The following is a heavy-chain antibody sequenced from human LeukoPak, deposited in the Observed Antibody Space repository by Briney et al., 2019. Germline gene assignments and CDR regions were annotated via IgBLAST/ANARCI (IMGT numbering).Heavy chain of an antibody. CDR1: GLTLSTYG. CDR3: SRVSTGRNGDDN. V-gene: IGHV3-21*01. J-gene: IGHJ4*01. D-gene: IGHD2-8*01. Sequence: GGTLRLSRVASGLTLSTYGMRWVRQAPGEGLEWVSAICSSISYIYYAHSAKGRFTIPRDNAKNSLSLHMNIVRAEDPAGYYCSRVSTGRNGDDNSGHRDLFTVSS. CDR2: ICSSISYI.